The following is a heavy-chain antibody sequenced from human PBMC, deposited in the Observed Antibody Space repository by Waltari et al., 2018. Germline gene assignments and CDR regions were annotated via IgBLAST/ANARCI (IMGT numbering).Heavy chain of an antibody. Sequence: QVQLVESGGGVVQPGGSLRLSCAASGFTFSSYGMHWVRQAPGKGLEWLAFIRYDGSNKDYADSVKGRFTISRDNSKNTLYLQMNSLRAEDTAVYYCAKAESWELLRNDAFDIWGQGTMVTVSS. CDR1: GFTFSSYG. V-gene: IGHV3-30*02. J-gene: IGHJ3*02. CDR2: IRYDGSNK. CDR3: AKAESWELLRNDAFDI. D-gene: IGHD1-26*01.